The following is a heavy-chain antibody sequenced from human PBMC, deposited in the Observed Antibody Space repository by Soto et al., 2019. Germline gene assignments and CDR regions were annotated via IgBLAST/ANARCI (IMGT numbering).Heavy chain of an antibody. V-gene: IGHV3-23*01. CDR1: GFTFSSYA. D-gene: IGHD3-10*01. CDR3: AKGSGVLLLDY. CDR2: ISGSGGST. J-gene: IGHJ4*02. Sequence: PGGSLRPSFAASGFTFSSYAMSWVRQAPGKGLEWVSAISGSGGSTYCAASGKGRFTISRDNSKNTLYLQMNSLRAEDTAVYYCAKGSGVLLLDYWGQGTLVTVSS.